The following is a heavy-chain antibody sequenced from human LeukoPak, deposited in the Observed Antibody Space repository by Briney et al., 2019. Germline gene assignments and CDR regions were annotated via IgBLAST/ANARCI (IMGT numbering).Heavy chain of an antibody. CDR2: ISYDGSNK. V-gene: IGHV3-30-3*01. Sequence: GGSLRLSCAASGFTFSSYAMHWVRQAPGKGLEWVAVISYDGSNKYYADSVKGRFTISRDNSKNTLYLQMNSLRAEDTAVYYCAKDHSSSGNWNYEWDYWGQGTLVTVSS. CDR1: GFTFSSYA. D-gene: IGHD1-7*01. J-gene: IGHJ4*02. CDR3: AKDHSSSGNWNYEWDY.